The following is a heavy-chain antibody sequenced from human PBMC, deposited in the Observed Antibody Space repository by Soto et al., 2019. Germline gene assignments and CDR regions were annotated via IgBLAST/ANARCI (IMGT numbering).Heavy chain of an antibody. CDR3: VRGITEVPGIDR. V-gene: IGHV3-7*01. D-gene: IGHD3-22*01. J-gene: IGHJ4*02. CDR1: GSSFSDHL. Sequence: GGLLRPSCETCGSSFSDHLMSWVRQAPGEGLEWVANINQRGSETYYADTVKGRFIISRDNAKNSVSLQLNSLSVEDTAVYYCVRGITEVPGIDRWGQGSLVTVS. CDR2: INQRGSET.